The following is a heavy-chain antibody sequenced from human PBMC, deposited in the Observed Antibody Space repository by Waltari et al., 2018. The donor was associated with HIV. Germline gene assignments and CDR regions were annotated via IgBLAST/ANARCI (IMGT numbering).Heavy chain of an antibody. D-gene: IGHD5-18*01. Sequence: QVQLQQSGPGLVKPSQTLSLTCSISGGSVSSNSAAWNWIRKSPSRGLEWLGRTYYRSKWYNDYAISVRSRITINPDISKNQFSLQLNSVTPEDTAVYYCARDQGYSYGDYYYYYMDVWGTGTTVTVSS. CDR3: ARDQGYSYGDYYYYYMDV. CDR1: GGSVSSNSAA. V-gene: IGHV6-1*01. J-gene: IGHJ6*03. CDR2: TYYRSKWYN.